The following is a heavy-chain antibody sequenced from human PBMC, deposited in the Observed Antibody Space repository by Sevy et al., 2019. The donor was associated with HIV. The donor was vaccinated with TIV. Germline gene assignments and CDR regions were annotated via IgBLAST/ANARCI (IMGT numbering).Heavy chain of an antibody. V-gene: IGHV3-7*03. D-gene: IGHD3-10*01. CDR2: IKQDGSEK. Sequence: GGSLRLSCAASGYTFSSYWMSWVRQAPGKGLEWVANIKQDGSEKYYVDSVKGRFTISRDNAKNSLYLQMNSLRAEDTAVYYCARGGRGVIIYHWGQGTLVTVSS. J-gene: IGHJ5*02. CDR1: GYTFSSYW. CDR3: ARGGRGVIIYH.